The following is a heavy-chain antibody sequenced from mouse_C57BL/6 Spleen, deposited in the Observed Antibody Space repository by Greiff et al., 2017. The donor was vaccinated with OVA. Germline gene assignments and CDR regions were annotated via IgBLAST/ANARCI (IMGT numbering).Heavy chain of an antibody. CDR3: ARGYYSNYDGFDY. CDR2: ISSGSSTI. V-gene: IGHV5-17*01. CDR1: GFTFSDYG. D-gene: IGHD2-5*01. Sequence: EVMLVESGGGLVKPGGSLKLSCAASGFTFSDYGMHWVRQAPEKGLEWVAYISSGSSTIYYADTVKGRFPISRDNAKNTLFLQMTSLRSEDTAMDYCARGYYSNYDGFDYWGQGTTLTVSS. J-gene: IGHJ2*01.